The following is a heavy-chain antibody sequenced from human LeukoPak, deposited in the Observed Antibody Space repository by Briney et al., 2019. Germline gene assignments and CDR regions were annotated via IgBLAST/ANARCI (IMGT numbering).Heavy chain of an antibody. CDR3: ASNPPNTGDFYY. CDR1: GYTFTDYY. CDR2: INPNSGDT. Sequence: VSVKVSCKASGYTFTDYYIYWVRQAPGQGLEWMGRINPNSGDTKYAQKFQGRVTITRDTSISTAYMELSRLRSDDTAVYYCASNPPNTGDFYYWGLGSLVTVSS. J-gene: IGHJ4*02. D-gene: IGHD1-1*01. V-gene: IGHV1-2*06.